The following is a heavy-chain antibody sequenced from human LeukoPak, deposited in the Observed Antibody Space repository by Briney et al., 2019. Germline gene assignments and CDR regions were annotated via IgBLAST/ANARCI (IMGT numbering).Heavy chain of an antibody. V-gene: IGHV1-69*02. CDR1: GGTFSSYT. D-gene: IGHD4-17*01. CDR2: IIPVLGIA. J-gene: IGHJ4*02. CDR3: ARVIYGDYIDY. Sequence: SVKVSCXASGGTFSSYTISWVRQAPGQGLDWMGRIIPVLGIANYAQKFQGRLTITAVKSTSTAYMELSSLRSEDTAVYYCARVIYGDYIDYWGQGTLVTVSS.